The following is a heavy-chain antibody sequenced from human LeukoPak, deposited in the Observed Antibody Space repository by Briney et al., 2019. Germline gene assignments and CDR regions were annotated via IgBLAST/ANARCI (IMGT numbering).Heavy chain of an antibody. V-gene: IGHV4-38-2*01. CDR3: ARQSPNLSDFWSGYYPVCDY. CDR2: TYHSGST. CDR1: GYSISSGYY. J-gene: IGHJ4*02. Sequence: SETLSLTCAVSGYSISSGYYWGWIRQPPGKGLEWIGSTYHSGSTYYNPSLKSRVTISVDTSKNQFSLKLSSVTAADTAVYYCARQSPNLSDFWSGYYPVCDYWGQGTLVTVSS. D-gene: IGHD3-3*01.